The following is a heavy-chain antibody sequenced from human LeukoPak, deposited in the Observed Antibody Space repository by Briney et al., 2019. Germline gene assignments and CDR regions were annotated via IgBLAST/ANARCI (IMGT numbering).Heavy chain of an antibody. D-gene: IGHD6-19*01. CDR2: IKEDGSEK. V-gene: IGHV3-7*01. CDR3: AKGAVPPLDP. Sequence: GGSLRLSCAASGFSFSSYWMKWVRQDPGKGLEWVANIKEDGSEKYYVDSVKGRFTISRDNAKNTLYLQMNSLRAEDTAVYYCAKGAVPPLDPWGQGTLVTVSS. CDR1: GFSFSSYW. J-gene: IGHJ5*02.